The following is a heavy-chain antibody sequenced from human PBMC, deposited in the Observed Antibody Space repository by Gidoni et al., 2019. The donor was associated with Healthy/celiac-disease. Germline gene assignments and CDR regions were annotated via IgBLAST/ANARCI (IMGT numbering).Heavy chain of an antibody. V-gene: IGHV3-53*01. D-gene: IGHD3-10*01. Sequence: EVQLVESGGGLIQPGGSLRLSCAASGFTVRSNYMSWVRQAPGKGLEWVSVIYSGGSKYYADSGKGRFTSSRDNSKNTLYLQMNSLRAEDTAVYYCARVGGYGSGQNAFDIWGQGTMVTVSS. J-gene: IGHJ3*02. CDR1: GFTVRSNY. CDR3: ARVGGYGSGQNAFDI. CDR2: IYSGGSK.